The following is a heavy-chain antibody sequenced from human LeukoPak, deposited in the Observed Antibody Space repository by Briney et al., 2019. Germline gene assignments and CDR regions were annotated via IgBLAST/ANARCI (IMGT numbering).Heavy chain of an antibody. J-gene: IGHJ3*02. Sequence: ASVKVSCKASGYTFTGYYMHWVRQAPGQGLEWMGWINPNSGGTNYAQKFQGRVTMTRDTSISTAYMELSRLRSDDTAVYYCARDRWFGELNAFDIWGQGTMVTVSS. D-gene: IGHD3-10*01. CDR1: GYTFTGYY. CDR3: ARDRWFGELNAFDI. V-gene: IGHV1-2*02. CDR2: INPNSGGT.